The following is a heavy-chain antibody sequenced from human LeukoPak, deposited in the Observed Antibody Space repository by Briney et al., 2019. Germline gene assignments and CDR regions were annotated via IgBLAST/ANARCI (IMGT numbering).Heavy chain of an antibody. CDR3: ARAVDY. CDR1: GFTFSSYA. CDR2: ISSSSTI. Sequence: GGSLRLSCAASGFTFSSYAMSWVRQAPGKGLEWVSYISSSSTIYYADSVKGRFTISRDNAKNSLYLQMNSLRAEDTAVYYCARAVDYWGQGTLVTVSS. V-gene: IGHV3-48*01. J-gene: IGHJ4*02.